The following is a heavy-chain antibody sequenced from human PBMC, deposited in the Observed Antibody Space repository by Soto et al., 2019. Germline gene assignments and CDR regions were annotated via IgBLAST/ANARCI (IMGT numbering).Heavy chain of an antibody. J-gene: IGHJ6*02. CDR3: AKDSQRVYYGMDV. CDR1: GFSVTANY. V-gene: IGHV3-53*01. Sequence: GGSLRLSCEVSGFSVTANYMSWVRQAPGKGLEWVSSITFSGGSTFYADSVKGRFTISRDNAKNTLYLQVNSLRAEDTAVYYCAKDSQRVYYGMDVWGQGTTVTVSS. CDR2: ITFSGGST. D-gene: IGHD2-15*01.